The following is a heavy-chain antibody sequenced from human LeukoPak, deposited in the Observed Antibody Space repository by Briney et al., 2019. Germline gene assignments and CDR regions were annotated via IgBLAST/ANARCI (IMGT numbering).Heavy chain of an antibody. Sequence: TGGSLRLSCAASGFTFSSYSMHWVRQAPGKGLEWVAFIRYDGSNKYYADSVKGRFTISRDNSKNTLYLQMNSLRAEDTAVYYCAKGAPTYYYDSSGYYSFDYWGQGTLVTVSS. CDR2: IRYDGSNK. J-gene: IGHJ4*02. D-gene: IGHD3-22*01. V-gene: IGHV3-30*02. CDR3: AKGAPTYYYDSSGYYSFDY. CDR1: GFTFSSYS.